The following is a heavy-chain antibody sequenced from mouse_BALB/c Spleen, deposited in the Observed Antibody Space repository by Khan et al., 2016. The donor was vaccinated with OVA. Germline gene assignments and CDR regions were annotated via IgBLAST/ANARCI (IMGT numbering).Heavy chain of an antibody. Sequence: EVQLQESGPGLVKPSQSLSLTCTVTGYSITSDYAWNWIRQFPGNKLEWMDYISYSGSTTYNPSLKSRISITRDTSKNQFFLHLNSVTTEDTATYYCARWFTYWGQGTLVTVSA. J-gene: IGHJ3*01. CDR1: GYSITSDYA. V-gene: IGHV3-2*02. CDR3: ARWFTY. CDR2: ISYSGST.